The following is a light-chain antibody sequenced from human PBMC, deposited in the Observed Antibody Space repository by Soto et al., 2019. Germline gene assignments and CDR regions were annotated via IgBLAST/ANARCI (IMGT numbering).Light chain of an antibody. Sequence: EVVMTLSPAALSVSPGERATLSCSASESESRNLAWYQQKPGQAPRLLHHGAFTRATCFPARFRGRGSWTDFTLTITSLESEDFAVYYCQQYDNWPRTFGQGTKVDIK. CDR1: ESESRN. V-gene: IGKV3-15*01. J-gene: IGKJ1*01. CDR2: GAF. CDR3: QQYDNWPRT.